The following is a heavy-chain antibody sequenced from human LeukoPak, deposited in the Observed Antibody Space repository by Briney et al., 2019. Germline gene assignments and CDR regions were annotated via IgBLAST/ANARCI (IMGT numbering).Heavy chain of an antibody. CDR3: ARVNPLLAPGTFDI. CDR2: IKQDGSKK. V-gene: IGHV3-7*01. Sequence: PGGSLRLSCAASDFSFGDYWMTWVRQAPGRGLAWEANIKQDGSKKYYGDSVKGRFTISRDNAKNLLYLQLNNLRGEDTAVYYCARVNPLLAPGTFDIWGQGTMVVVSS. CDR1: DFSFGDYW. J-gene: IGHJ3*02. D-gene: IGHD6-13*01.